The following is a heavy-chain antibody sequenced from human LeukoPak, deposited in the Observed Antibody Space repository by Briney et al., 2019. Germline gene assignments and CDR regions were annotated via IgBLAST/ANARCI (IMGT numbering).Heavy chain of an antibody. V-gene: IGHV3-30*18. J-gene: IGHJ3*02. CDR2: ISYDGSNK. D-gene: IGHD6-19*01. CDR3: AEEAAQWSAFDI. CDR1: GFTFSSYG. Sequence: GGSLRLSCAASGFTFSSYGMHWVRQAPGKGLEWVAVISYDGSNKYYADSVKGRFTISRDNSKNTLYLQMNSLRAEDTAVYYCAEEAAQWSAFDIWGQGTMVTVSS.